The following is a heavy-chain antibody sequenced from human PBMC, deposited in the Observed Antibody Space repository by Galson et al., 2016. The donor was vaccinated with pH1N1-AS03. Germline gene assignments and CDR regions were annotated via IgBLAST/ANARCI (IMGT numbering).Heavy chain of an antibody. J-gene: IGHJ3*01. V-gene: IGHV4-59*02. Sequence: LSLTCTVSHGSVSNHYWTWIRQPPGKGLEWIGYVHSSGSTSYNRSLKSRLIISVDTSKNQLSLKLTSVTAADTAMYYCTREATTCGFDLWGQGTVVTVSS. CDR1: HGSVSNHY. CDR3: TREATTCGFDL. CDR2: VHSSGST. D-gene: IGHD4-17*01.